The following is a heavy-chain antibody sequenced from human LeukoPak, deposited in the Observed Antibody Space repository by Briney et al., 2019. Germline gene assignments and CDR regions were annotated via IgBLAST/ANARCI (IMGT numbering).Heavy chain of an antibody. D-gene: IGHD1-26*01. V-gene: IGHV3-48*01. J-gene: IGHJ4*02. CDR3: ARDTRSLIDY. CDR1: GFSFSTNG. CDR2: ISSNSATT. Sequence: GGSLRLSCAASGFSFSTNGMNWVRQVPGKGLEWILYISSNSATTYYADSVKGRFTISRDNAKNSLYLHMNSLRADDTAVYYCARDTRSLIDYWGQGTLVTVSS.